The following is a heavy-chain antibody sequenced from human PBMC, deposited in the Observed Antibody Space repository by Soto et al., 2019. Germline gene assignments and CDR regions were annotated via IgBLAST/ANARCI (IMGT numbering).Heavy chain of an antibody. CDR3: AHSIDNYYDSSGYSPFDY. CDR1: GFSLSTSGVG. D-gene: IGHD3-22*01. Sequence: GSGPTLVNPTQTLTLTCTFSGFSLSTSGVGVGWIRQPPGKALEWLALIYWDDDKRYSPSLKSRLTITKDTSKNQVVLTMTNMDPVDTATYYCAHSIDNYYDSSGYSPFDYWGQGTLVTVSS. CDR2: IYWDDDK. J-gene: IGHJ4*02. V-gene: IGHV2-5*02.